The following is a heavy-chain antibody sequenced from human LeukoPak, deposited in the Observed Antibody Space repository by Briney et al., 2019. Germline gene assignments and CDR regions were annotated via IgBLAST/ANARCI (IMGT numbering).Heavy chain of an antibody. D-gene: IGHD2-2*02. CDR2: INHSGST. CDR1: GGSFSGYY. Sequence: SETLSLTCAVYGGSFSGYYWSWIRQPPGKGLEWIGEINHSGSTNYNPSLKSRVTISVDTSKNQFSLKLSSVTAADTAVYYCARGGHCSSTCCYKTLSYFDYWGQGTLVTVSS. CDR3: ARGGHCSSTCCYKTLSYFDY. J-gene: IGHJ4*02. V-gene: IGHV4-34*01.